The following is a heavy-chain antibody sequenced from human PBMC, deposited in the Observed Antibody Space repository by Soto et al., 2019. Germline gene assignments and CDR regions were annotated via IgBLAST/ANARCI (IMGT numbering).Heavy chain of an antibody. J-gene: IGHJ5*02. Sequence: SETLSLTCSASGGSITSSSHFWGWGRQPPGKGLEWIGTIYFTGNTYYTPSLKSRLTMSIDTSKNEFSLGLNSVTAADTAVYYCAGQTFTIAAASYGRSNWFDPWGPGTLVTVSS. CDR2: IYFTGNT. D-gene: IGHD6-25*01. V-gene: IGHV4-39*01. CDR3: AGQTFTIAAASYGRSNWFDP. CDR1: GGSITSSSHF.